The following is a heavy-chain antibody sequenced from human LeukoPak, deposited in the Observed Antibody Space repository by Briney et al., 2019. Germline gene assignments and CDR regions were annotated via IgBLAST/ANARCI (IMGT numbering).Heavy chain of an antibody. D-gene: IGHD3-22*01. CDR2: IYTSGST. Sequence: PSETLSLTCTVSGGSISSYYWSWIRQPAGKGLEWIGRIYTSGSTNYNPSLKSRVTMSVDTPKNQFSLKLSSVTAADTAVYYCANTYYYDSSGPLIHRWGQGTLVTVSS. CDR1: GGSISSYY. V-gene: IGHV4-4*07. J-gene: IGHJ4*02. CDR3: ANTYYYDSSGPLIHR.